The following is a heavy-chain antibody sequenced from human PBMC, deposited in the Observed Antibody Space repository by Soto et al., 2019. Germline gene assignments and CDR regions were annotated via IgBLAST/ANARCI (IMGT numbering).Heavy chain of an antibody. CDR2: IYWDDGK. J-gene: IGHJ4*02. CDR1: GFSLSTSGVG. CDR3: AHRTGVGSAAMVFGY. D-gene: IGHD5-18*01. V-gene: IGHV2-5*02. Sequence: QITLKESGPTLVKPTQTLTLTCTFSGFSLSTSGVGVGWIRQRPGTALEWLALIYWDDGKRYSPSLKSRLTITKDTSKNQVVLTMNNLDPVDTATYSCAHRTGVGSAAMVFGYWGQGTLVTVSS.